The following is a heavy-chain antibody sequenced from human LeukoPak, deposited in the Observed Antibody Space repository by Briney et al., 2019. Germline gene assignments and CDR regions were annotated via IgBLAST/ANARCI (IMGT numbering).Heavy chain of an antibody. D-gene: IGHD3-22*01. J-gene: IGHJ4*02. CDR1: GGSISSYY. Sequence: PSETLSLTCSVSGGSISSYYWSWIRQPPGKGPEWVGYIYYSGSTNYNPSLKSRVTISVDMSKNQFSLKLSSVTAADTAVYYCARAVTYYYDSSGYPTLDYWGQGTLVTVSS. CDR3: ARAVTYYYDSSGYPTLDY. V-gene: IGHV4-59*08. CDR2: IYYSGST.